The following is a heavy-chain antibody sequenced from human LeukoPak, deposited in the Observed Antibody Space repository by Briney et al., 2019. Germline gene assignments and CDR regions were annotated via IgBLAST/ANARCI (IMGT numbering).Heavy chain of an antibody. CDR3: AWGGMAAFDS. J-gene: IGHJ4*02. CDR1: GFTFSDYC. CDR2: ISSSGNTR. Sequence: GGSLRLSCAASGFTFSDYCMSWIRQAPGKGLEWVAYISSSGNTRYYADSVKGRFTISGDNAKNSLYLQMSSLRAEDTAVYYCAWGGMAAFDSWGQGTLVTVSS. D-gene: IGHD3-16*01. V-gene: IGHV3-11*04.